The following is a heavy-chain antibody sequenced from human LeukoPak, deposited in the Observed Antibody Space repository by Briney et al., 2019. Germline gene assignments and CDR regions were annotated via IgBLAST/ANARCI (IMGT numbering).Heavy chain of an antibody. J-gene: IGHJ4*02. CDR3: ATGRSGDSLFDY. CDR2: IYYSGST. CDR1: GGSISSGGYY. D-gene: IGHD7-27*01. V-gene: IGHV4-31*03. Sequence: SETLSLTCTVSGGSISSGGYYWSWIRQHPGKGLEWIGYIYYSGSTYYNPSLKSRVTISVDTSKNQFSLKLSSVTAADTAVYYCATGRSGDSLFDYWGQGILVTVSS.